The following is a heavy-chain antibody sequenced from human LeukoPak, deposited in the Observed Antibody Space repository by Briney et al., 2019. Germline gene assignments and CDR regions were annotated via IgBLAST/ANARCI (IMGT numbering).Heavy chain of an antibody. CDR2: IGTSGNTI. CDR1: GFTFSGYI. J-gene: IGHJ4*02. D-gene: IGHD6-19*01. CDR3: ARHQWLDY. Sequence: GGSLRLSCAASGFTFSGYIMNWVRQAPGKGLEWVSFIGTSGNTIYYADSVKGRFTVSRDNAKNSLYLQMNSLRVEDTAVYYCARHQWLDYWGQGTLVTVSS. V-gene: IGHV3-48*01.